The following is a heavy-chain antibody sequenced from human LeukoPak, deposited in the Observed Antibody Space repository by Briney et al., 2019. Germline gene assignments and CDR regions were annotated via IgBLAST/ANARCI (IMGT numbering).Heavy chain of an antibody. Sequence: PGGSLRLSCAASGFTFSSYSMNWVRQAPGKGLEWVSSISSSSSYIYYADSVKGRFTISRDNAKNSLYLQMNSLRAEDTAVYYCARDLSSWPDYYYYYMDVWGKGTTVTVSS. CDR3: ARDLSSWPDYYYYYMDV. CDR1: GFTFSSYS. V-gene: IGHV3-21*01. D-gene: IGHD6-13*01. J-gene: IGHJ6*03. CDR2: ISSSSSYI.